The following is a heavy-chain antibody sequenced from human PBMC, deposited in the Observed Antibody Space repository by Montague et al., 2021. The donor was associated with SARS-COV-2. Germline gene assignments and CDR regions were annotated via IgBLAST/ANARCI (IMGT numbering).Heavy chain of an antibody. J-gene: IGHJ4*01. D-gene: IGHD1-1*01. CDR2: TYYRSNWSH. CDR1: GDSVSTNLSA. V-gene: IGHV6-1*01. CDR3: VRDHDQVFDY. Sequence: CAISGDSVSTNLSAWNWIRQSPSRGLEWLGRTYYRSNWSHAYATSVKSRIIVNPDTSKNQYSRQLNPVTPEDTAVSYCVRDHDQVFDYWGEGTLVTVSS.